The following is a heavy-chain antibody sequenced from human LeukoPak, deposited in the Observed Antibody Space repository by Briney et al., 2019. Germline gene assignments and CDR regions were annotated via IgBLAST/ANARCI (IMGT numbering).Heavy chain of an antibody. V-gene: IGHV1-18*01. CDR3: ARGRDIVVVPAALDFDY. J-gene: IGHJ4*02. Sequence: GSVQVSCNASGYPFTSYGISWVRQAPGQGLEWMGWLSAYNGNTNYAQKLQGRVTMTTDTSTSTAYMELRSLRSDDTAVYYCARGRDIVVVPAALDFDYWGQGTLVTVSS. D-gene: IGHD2-2*01. CDR1: GYPFTSYG. CDR2: LSAYNGNT.